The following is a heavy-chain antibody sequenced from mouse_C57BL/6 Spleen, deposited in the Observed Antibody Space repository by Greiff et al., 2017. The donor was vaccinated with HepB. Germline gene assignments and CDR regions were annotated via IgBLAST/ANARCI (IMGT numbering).Heavy chain of an antibody. J-gene: IGHJ3*01. V-gene: IGHV1-76*01. CDR1: GYTFTDYY. Sequence: VQLQESGAELVRPGASVKLSCKASGYTFTDYYINWVKQRPGQGLEWIARIYPGSGNTYYNEKFKGKATLTAEKSSSTAYMQLSSLTSEDSAVYFCARSPDSSGAWFAYWGQGTLVTVSA. CDR2: IYPGSGNT. D-gene: IGHD3-2*02. CDR3: ARSPDSSGAWFAY.